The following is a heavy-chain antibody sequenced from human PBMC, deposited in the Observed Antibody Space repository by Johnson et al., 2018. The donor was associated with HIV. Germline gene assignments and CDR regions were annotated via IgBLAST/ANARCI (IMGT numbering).Heavy chain of an antibody. CDR2: IYSGGST. Sequence: VQLVESGGGLVQPGGSLRVSCAASGFTVSSNYMSWVRQAPGKGLEWVSVIYSGGSTYYADPVKGRFTISRDNSRNTLYLQMNSLRAEDTALYYCATVVYYDSSALRMYALDIWGQGTMVTVSS. D-gene: IGHD3-22*01. V-gene: IGHV3-66*01. J-gene: IGHJ3*02. CDR1: GFTVSSNY. CDR3: ATVVYYDSSALRMYALDI.